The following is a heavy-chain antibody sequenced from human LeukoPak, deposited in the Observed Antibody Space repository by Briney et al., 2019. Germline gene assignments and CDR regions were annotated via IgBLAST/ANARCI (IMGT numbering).Heavy chain of an antibody. CDR3: AKDLYCSGGSCPKDLPRYGMDV. CDR1: GLTFSSYG. CDR2: ISYDGSNK. Sequence: GGSLRLSCAASGLTFSSYGMHWVRQAPGKGLEWVAVISYDGSNKYYADSVKGRFTISRDNSKNTLYLQMNSLRAEDTAVYYCAKDLYCSGGSCPKDLPRYGMDVWGQGTMVTVSS. D-gene: IGHD2-15*01. J-gene: IGHJ6*02. V-gene: IGHV3-30*18.